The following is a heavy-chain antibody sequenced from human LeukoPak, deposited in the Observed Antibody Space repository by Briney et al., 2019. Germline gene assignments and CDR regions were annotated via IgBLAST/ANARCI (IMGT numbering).Heavy chain of an antibody. D-gene: IGHD6-13*01. Sequence: SETLSLTCTVSGGSISSYYWSWIRQPPGKGLEWIGYIYYSGSTNYNPSLKSRVTISVDTSKNQFPLKLSSVTAADTAVYYCARWIAAAGNDAFDIWGQGTMVTVSS. V-gene: IGHV4-59*01. CDR1: GGSISSYY. CDR2: IYYSGST. CDR3: ARWIAAAGNDAFDI. J-gene: IGHJ3*02.